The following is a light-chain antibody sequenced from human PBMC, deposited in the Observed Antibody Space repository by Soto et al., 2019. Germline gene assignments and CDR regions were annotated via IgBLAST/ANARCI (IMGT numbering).Light chain of an antibody. CDR2: DVS. Sequence: ASQSVSNNYLAWYQQKXGQAPRLXIYDVSNWGSGLQARFSGSRSVPAFPLIISILQTEDFAAYSCQQDYTSARIFGQGTKVDIK. CDR3: QQDYTSARI. V-gene: IGKV3D-7*01. J-gene: IGKJ1*01. CDR1: QSVSNNY.